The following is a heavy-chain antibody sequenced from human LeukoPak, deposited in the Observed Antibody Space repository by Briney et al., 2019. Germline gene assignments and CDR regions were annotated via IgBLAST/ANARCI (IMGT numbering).Heavy chain of an antibody. CDR2: ISHGGSI. V-gene: IGHV4-34*01. CDR3: VDIKEWTHFDY. CDR1: GESLEGHY. D-gene: IGHD3/OR15-3a*01. J-gene: IGHJ4*02. Sequence: PSETLSLTCGVSGESLEGHYWSWIRQPPGKGLEWIGEISHGGSIDFKPSLKSRVTISIDTSKKQFSLKVRSVTAADTAVYYCVDIKEWTHFDYWGQGILVSVST.